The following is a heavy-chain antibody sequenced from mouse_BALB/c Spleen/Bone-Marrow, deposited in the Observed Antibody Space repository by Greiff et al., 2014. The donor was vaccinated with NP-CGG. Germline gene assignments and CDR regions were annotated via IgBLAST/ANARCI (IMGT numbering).Heavy chain of an antibody. Sequence: DVHLVESGPDLVKPSQPLSLTCTVTGYSITSGYSWHWIRPFPGNKLEWMGYIHYSGSTNYNPSLKSRISITRDTSKNQFFLQLNSVTTEDTATYYCARREGNHAAWFAYWGQGTLVTVSA. CDR2: IHYSGST. D-gene: IGHD2-1*01. CDR3: ARREGNHAAWFAY. V-gene: IGHV3-1*02. J-gene: IGHJ3*01. CDR1: GYSITSGYS.